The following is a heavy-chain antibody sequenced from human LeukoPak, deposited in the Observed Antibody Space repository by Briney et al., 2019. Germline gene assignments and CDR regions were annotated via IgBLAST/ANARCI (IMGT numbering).Heavy chain of an antibody. V-gene: IGHV1-3*01. J-gene: IGHJ4*02. Sequence: ASVKVSCKASGYTFTSYAMHWVRQASGQRLEWMGWINAGNGNTKYSQKFQGRVTITRDTSASTAYMELSSLRSEDTAVYYCARADILTGAFDYWGQGTLVTVSS. D-gene: IGHD3-9*01. CDR3: ARADILTGAFDY. CDR2: INAGNGNT. CDR1: GYTFTSYA.